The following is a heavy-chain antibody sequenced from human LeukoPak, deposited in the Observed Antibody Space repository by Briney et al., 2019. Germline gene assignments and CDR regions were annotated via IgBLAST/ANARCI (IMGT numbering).Heavy chain of an antibody. D-gene: IGHD3-10*01. V-gene: IGHV5-51*01. CDR1: GYSFTSYW. CDR2: IYPGDSDT. Sequence: GESPKISCKGSGYSFTSYWIGWVRQMPGKGLEWMGIIYPGDSDTRYSPSFQGQVTILADKSISTAYLQWSSLKASDTAMYYCVLLYYYGSGPNLGFDYWGQGTLVTVSS. CDR3: VLLYYYGSGPNLGFDY. J-gene: IGHJ4*02.